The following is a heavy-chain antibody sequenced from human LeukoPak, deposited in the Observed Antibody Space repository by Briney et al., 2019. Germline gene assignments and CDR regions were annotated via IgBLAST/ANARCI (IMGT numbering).Heavy chain of an antibody. Sequence: PGGSLRLSCAASRFTFSSATMTWVRQDSGKGLEWVSGISGSGGSTWYADSVKGRFTISRDNSKNTLYLQMNSLRAEDTALYYCAKGYGMDVWGQGTTVTVSS. CDR2: ISGSGGST. J-gene: IGHJ6*02. CDR3: AKGYGMDV. CDR1: RFTFSSAT. V-gene: IGHV3-23*01.